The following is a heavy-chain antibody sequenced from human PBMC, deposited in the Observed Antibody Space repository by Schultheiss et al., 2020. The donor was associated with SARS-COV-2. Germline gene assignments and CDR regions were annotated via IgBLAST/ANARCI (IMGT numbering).Heavy chain of an antibody. V-gene: IGHV4-59*08. Sequence: SETLSLTCAVYGGSFSGYYWSWIRQHPGKGLEWIGYIYYSGSTNYNPSLKSRVTISVDTSKNQFSLKLSSVTAADTAVYYCARCMVRGVMSDIWGQGTMVTVSS. J-gene: IGHJ3*02. CDR1: GGSFSGYY. CDR3: ARCMVRGVMSDI. CDR2: IYYSGST. D-gene: IGHD3-10*01.